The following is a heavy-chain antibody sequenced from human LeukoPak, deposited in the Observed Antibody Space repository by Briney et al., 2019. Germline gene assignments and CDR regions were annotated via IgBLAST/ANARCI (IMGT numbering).Heavy chain of an antibody. D-gene: IGHD1-26*01. CDR3: ARVLVGANSRPFDY. V-gene: IGHV4-34*01. CDR2: INHSGST. J-gene: IGHJ4*02. Sequence: SETLSLTCAVYGGSFSGYYWSWIRQPPGKGLEWIGEINHSGSTNYDPSLKSRVTISVDTSKNQFSLQLNSVTPEDTAVYYCARVLVGANSRPFDYWGQGTLVTVSS. CDR1: GGSFSGYY.